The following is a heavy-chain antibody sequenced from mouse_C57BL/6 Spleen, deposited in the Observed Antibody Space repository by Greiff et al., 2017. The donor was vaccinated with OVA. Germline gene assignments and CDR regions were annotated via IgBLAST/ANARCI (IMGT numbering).Heavy chain of an antibody. CDR2: IYPRDGSN. CDR1: GYTFTSYD. V-gene: IGHV1-85*01. Sequence: VKLMESGPELVKPGASVKLSCKASGYTFTSYDINWVQQRPGQGLEWIGGIYPRDGSNTYNEKFKGKATLTVDTSSSTAYMELHSLTSEDSAVYFCARKIGSTDWYFDVWGTGTTVTVSS. D-gene: IGHD1-1*01. J-gene: IGHJ1*03. CDR3: ARKIGSTDWYFDV.